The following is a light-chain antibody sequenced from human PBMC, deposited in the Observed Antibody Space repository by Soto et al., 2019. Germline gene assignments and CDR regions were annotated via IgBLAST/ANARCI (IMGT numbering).Light chain of an antibody. CDR1: STNIGDNP. CDR3: AAWDDSLNAL. V-gene: IGLV1-44*01. J-gene: IGLJ1*01. Sequence: QSALTQPPSASGTPGQRITISCSGSSTNIGDNPVNWYQQLPGAAPKLLIYINDQRPSGVPDRFSGSKSGTSASLAISGLQPEDEADYYCAAWDDSLNALLGTGTKVTV. CDR2: IND.